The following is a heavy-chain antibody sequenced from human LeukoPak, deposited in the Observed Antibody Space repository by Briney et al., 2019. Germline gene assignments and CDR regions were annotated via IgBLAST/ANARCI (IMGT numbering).Heavy chain of an antibody. CDR1: GFTFSSYA. J-gene: IGHJ4*02. CDR3: AKDADSYGFSGYFDY. Sequence: GGSLRLSCAASGFTFSSYAMHWVRQAPGKGLEWVAVISYDGSNKYYADSVKGRFTISRDNSKNTLYLQMNSLRAEDTAVFYCAKDADSYGFSGYFDYWGQGTLVTDSS. D-gene: IGHD5-18*01. CDR2: ISYDGSNK. V-gene: IGHV3-30-3*02.